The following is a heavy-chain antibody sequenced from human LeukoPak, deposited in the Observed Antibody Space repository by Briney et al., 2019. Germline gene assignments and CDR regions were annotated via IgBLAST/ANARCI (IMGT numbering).Heavy chain of an antibody. CDR2: IYHSGST. V-gene: IGHV4-4*02. Sequence: ASETLSLTCAVSGGSITSSYWWTWVRQPPGKGLEWIGEIYHSGSTNYNPSLKSRVTISVDQSKNQSSLKLSSVIAADTAVYYCARADSSGYYCFDYWGQGTLVTVSS. D-gene: IGHD3-22*01. CDR1: GGSITSSYW. CDR3: ARADSSGYYCFDY. J-gene: IGHJ4*02.